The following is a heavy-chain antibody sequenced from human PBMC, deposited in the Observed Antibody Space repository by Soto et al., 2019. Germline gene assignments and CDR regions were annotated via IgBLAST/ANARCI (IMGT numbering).Heavy chain of an antibody. CDR2: INWHSGDI. Sequence: GGSLRLSCVVSGISFDDYAMHWVRQVPGKGLEWVSGINWHSGDIGYADSVKGRFTISRDNAKNSLYLQMNSLKTEDTALYYCAKDTAPGFYDANGHLDYWGQGTPVTDSS. D-gene: IGHD2-8*01. J-gene: IGHJ4*02. CDR1: GISFDDYA. V-gene: IGHV3-9*01. CDR3: AKDTAPGFYDANGHLDY.